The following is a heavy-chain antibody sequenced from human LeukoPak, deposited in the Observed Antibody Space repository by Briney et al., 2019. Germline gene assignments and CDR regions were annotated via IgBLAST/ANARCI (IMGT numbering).Heavy chain of an antibody. Sequence: GGSLRLSCAASGFTFSSYGMHWVRQAPGKGLEWVAVISYDGSNKYYADSVKGRFTISRDNSKNTLYLQMNSLRAEDTAVHYCAKDLYSGYDFPFDYWGQGTLVIVSS. CDR1: GFTFSSYG. D-gene: IGHD5-12*01. V-gene: IGHV3-30*18. J-gene: IGHJ4*02. CDR2: ISYDGSNK. CDR3: AKDLYSGYDFPFDY.